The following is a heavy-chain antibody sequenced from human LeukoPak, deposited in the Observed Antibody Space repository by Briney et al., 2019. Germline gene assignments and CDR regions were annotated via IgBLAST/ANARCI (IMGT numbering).Heavy chain of an antibody. D-gene: IGHD4-17*01. CDR2: INPNSGGT. V-gene: IGHV1-2*04. CDR3: ARNYGDLRRGAFDI. CDR1: GYTFTGYY. J-gene: IGHJ3*02. Sequence: ASVKVSCKASGYTFTGYYMHWVRQAPGQGLEWMGRINPNSGGTNNAQKFQGWVTMTRDTSISTAYMELSRLRSDDTAVYYCARNYGDLRRGAFDIWGQGTMVTVSS.